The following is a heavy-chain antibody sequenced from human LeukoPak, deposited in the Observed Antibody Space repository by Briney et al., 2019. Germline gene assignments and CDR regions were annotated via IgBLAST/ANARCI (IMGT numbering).Heavy chain of an antibody. CDR2: IYTSGST. CDR3: ARAVRHQWELGRFDP. D-gene: IGHD1-26*01. V-gene: IGHV4-4*09. CDR1: GGSISSYY. J-gene: IGHJ5*02. Sequence: SETLSLTCTVSGGSISSYYWSWIRQPPGKGLEWIGYIYTSGSTNYNPSLKSRVTISVDTSKNQFSLKLSSVTAADTAVYYCARAVRHQWELGRFDPWGQGTLVTVSS.